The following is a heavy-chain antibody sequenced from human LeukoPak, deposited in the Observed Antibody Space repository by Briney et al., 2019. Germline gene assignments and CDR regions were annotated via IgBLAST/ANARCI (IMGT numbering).Heavy chain of an antibody. CDR1: GGSISSYY. Sequence: SETLSLTCTVSGGSISSYYWSWIRQPPRKGLEWIGYIFYTGSTNYNPSLKSRVTISVDTSKKQFSLKLSSVTAADTAVYYCARDTYYYGLDVWGQGTTVTVSS. CDR2: IFYTGST. V-gene: IGHV4-59*01. CDR3: ARDTYYYGLDV. J-gene: IGHJ6*02.